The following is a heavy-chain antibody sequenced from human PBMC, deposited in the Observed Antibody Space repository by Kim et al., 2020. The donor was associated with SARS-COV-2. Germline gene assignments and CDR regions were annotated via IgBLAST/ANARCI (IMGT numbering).Heavy chain of an antibody. CDR3: AKVSWDTPSDC. V-gene: IGHV3-23*01. J-gene: IGHJ4*02. Sequence: GGSLRLSCAAYGFSFSSYAMSWVRQAPGKGLEWVSAIRSSRGDTFYADSVKGRFTISRDNSWKTLYLQMNILRVEDTAVYYCAKVSWDTPSDCWGQGALV. CDR2: IRSSRGDT. CDR1: GFSFSSYA. D-gene: IGHD5-18*01.